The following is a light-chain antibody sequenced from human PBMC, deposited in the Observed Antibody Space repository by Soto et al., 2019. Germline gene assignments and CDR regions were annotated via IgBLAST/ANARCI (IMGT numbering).Light chain of an antibody. Sequence: QSALTQPASVSGSPGQSITITCTGTSSDVGDYDYVSWYQPHPGKAPKLMIFDVSNRPSGVSNRFSGSKSGNTASLTISGLQAEDEADYYCSSYTSSTTVVFGGGTQLTVL. J-gene: IGLJ2*01. V-gene: IGLV2-14*01. CDR1: SSDVGDYDY. CDR3: SSYTSSTTVV. CDR2: DVS.